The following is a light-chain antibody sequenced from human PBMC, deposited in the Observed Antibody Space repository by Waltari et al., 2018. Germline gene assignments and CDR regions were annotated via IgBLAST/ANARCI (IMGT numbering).Light chain of an antibody. CDR2: LGS. J-gene: IGKJ3*01. CDR1: QSLLHSNGYSF. Sequence: DVVMPPSPLSLSVTPGEPASTSWRSRQSLLHSNGYSFLDWYLQKPGQSPQLLIYLGSNRASGVPDRFSGSGSGTDFTLKISRVEAEDVGVYYCMQALQTPFTFGPGTKVDIK. CDR3: MQALQTPFT. V-gene: IGKV2-28*01.